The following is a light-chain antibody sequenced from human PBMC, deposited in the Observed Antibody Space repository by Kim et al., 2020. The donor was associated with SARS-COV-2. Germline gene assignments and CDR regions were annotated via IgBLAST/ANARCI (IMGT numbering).Light chain of an antibody. Sequence: SYELTQPPSVSVSPGQTASITCSGDKLGDKYACWYQQKPGQSPVLVIYQDSKRPSGIPERFSGSNSGKTATLTISGTQAMDEADYYCQAWDSSTEVFGTG. V-gene: IGLV3-1*01. CDR3: QAWDSSTEV. J-gene: IGLJ1*01. CDR2: QDS. CDR1: KLGDKY.